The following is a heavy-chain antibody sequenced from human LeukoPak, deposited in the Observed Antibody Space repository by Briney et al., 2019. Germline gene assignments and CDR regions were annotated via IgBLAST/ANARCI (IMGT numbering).Heavy chain of an antibody. J-gene: IGHJ5*02. V-gene: IGHV3-74*01. D-gene: IGHD3-10*01. CDR2: ITGDGSTT. CDR1: GFTFSSYE. Sequence: GGSLRLSCAASGFTFSSYEMNWVRQAPGKGLVWVSRITGDGSTTNYADSVKGRFTISRDNAKNTLYLQMDSLRAEDTAVYYCAGSYSDSGSIAWGQGTLVTVSS. CDR3: AGSYSDSGSIA.